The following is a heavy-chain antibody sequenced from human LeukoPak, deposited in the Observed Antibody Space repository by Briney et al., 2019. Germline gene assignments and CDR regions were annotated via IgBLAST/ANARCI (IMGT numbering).Heavy chain of an antibody. CDR1: GGSISSGSYY. CDR3: ARDRTRYCSSTSCYLDAFDI. V-gene: IGHV4-61*02. Sequence: NPSETLSLTCTVPGGSISSGSYYWSWIRQPAGRGLEWIGRIYTSGSTNYNPSLKSRVTISVDTSKNQFSLKLSSVTAADTAVYYCARDRTRYCSSTSCYLDAFDIWGQGTMVTVSS. D-gene: IGHD2-2*01. CDR2: IYTSGST. J-gene: IGHJ3*02.